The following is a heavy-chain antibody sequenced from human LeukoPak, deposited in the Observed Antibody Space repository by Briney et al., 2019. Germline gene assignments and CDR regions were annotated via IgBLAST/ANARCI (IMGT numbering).Heavy chain of an antibody. Sequence: GGSLRLSCAASGFTFSSYAMSWVRQAPGKGLEWVAVISSDGSRKHYGDSVKGRFTISRDNSESTLFLQMNSLRTDDTSVYFCAKYAYNWNAPDGFDMWGQGTMVIVSS. V-gene: IGHV3-30*18. CDR3: AKYAYNWNAPDGFDM. CDR2: ISSDGSRK. D-gene: IGHD1-1*01. J-gene: IGHJ3*02. CDR1: GFTFSSYA.